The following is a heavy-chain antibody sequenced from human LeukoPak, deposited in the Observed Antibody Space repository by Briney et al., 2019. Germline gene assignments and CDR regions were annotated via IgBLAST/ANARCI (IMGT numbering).Heavy chain of an antibody. J-gene: IGHJ4*02. Sequence: ASVTVSCKASGYTFTSYAMNWVRQAPGQGLEWMGWINTKTGNPTYAQGFTRRFVFSLDTSVSTAYLQISSLKAEDTAVYYCATSGVMSRAIVGATALDYWGQGTLVTVSS. V-gene: IGHV7-4-1*02. CDR3: ATSGVMSRAIVGATALDY. CDR1: GYTFTSYA. D-gene: IGHD1-26*01. CDR2: INTKTGNP.